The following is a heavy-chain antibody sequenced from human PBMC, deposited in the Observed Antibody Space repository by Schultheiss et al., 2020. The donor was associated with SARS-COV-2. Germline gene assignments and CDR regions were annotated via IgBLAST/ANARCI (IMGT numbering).Heavy chain of an antibody. CDR3: ARGLRFLEWYAIDY. CDR1: GFTVSSNY. CDR2: IKSKTDGGTT. D-gene: IGHD3-3*01. V-gene: IGHV3-15*01. J-gene: IGHJ4*02. Sequence: GGSLRLSCAASGFTVSSNYMSWVRQAPGKGLEWVGRIKSKTDGGTTDYAAPVKGRFTISRDDSKNTLYLQMNSLRAEDTAVYYCARGLRFLEWYAIDYWGQGTLVTVSS.